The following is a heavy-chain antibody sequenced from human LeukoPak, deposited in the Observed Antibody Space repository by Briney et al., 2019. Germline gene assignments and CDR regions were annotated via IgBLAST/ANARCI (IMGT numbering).Heavy chain of an antibody. Sequence: SETLSLTCAVYGGSFSGYYWSWIRQPPGKGLEWIGEINHSGSTNYNPSLKSRVTISVDTSKNQFSLKLSSVTAADTAVYYCARARSGYSGPFDYWGQGTLVTVSS. CDR3: ARARSGYSGPFDY. J-gene: IGHJ4*02. D-gene: IGHD5-12*01. CDR1: GGSFSGYY. CDR2: INHSGST. V-gene: IGHV4-34*01.